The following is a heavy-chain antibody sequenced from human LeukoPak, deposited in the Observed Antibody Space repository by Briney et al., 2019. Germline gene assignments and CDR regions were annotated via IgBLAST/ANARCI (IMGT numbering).Heavy chain of an antibody. Sequence: SETLSLTCTVSGGSISSGSYYWSWIRQPAGKGLEWIGRIYTSGSTNYNPSLKSRVTVSVDTSKNQFSLKLSSVTAADTAVYYCATSFDSSGGNPFDYWGQGTLVTVSS. J-gene: IGHJ4*02. CDR1: GGSISSGSYY. CDR2: IYTSGST. V-gene: IGHV4-61*02. CDR3: ATSFDSSGGNPFDY. D-gene: IGHD6-19*01.